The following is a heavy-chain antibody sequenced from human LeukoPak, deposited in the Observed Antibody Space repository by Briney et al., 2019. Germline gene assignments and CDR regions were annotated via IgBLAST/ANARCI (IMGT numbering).Heavy chain of an antibody. J-gene: IGHJ5*02. Sequence: GASVKVSCKASGGTFSSYAISWVRQAPGQGREWMGRIIPIFGIANYAQKFQGRVTVTADKSTSTAYMELSSLRSEDTAVYYCARAPTMIVGWFDPWGQGTLVTVSS. CDR3: ARAPTMIVGWFDP. V-gene: IGHV1-69*04. CDR2: IIPIFGIA. D-gene: IGHD3-22*01. CDR1: GGTFSSYA.